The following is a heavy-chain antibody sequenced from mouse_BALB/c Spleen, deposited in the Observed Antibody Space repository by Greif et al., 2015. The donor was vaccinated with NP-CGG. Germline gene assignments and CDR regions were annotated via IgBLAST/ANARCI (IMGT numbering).Heavy chain of an antibody. Sequence: VQLKESGGGLVKPGGSLKLSCAASGFTFSSYGMSWVRQTPEKRLEWVATISGGGSYTYYPDSVKGRFTISRDNAKNNLYLQMSSPRSEDTALYYCARHGDYGYRTGYYFDYWGQGTTLTVSS. D-gene: IGHD1-2*01. CDR2: ISGGGSYT. CDR1: GFTFSSYG. CDR3: ARHGDYGYRTGYYFDY. J-gene: IGHJ2*01. V-gene: IGHV5-9-2*01.